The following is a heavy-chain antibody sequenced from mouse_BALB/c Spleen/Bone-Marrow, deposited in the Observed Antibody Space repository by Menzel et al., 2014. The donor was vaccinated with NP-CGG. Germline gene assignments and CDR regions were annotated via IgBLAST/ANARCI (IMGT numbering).Heavy chain of an antibody. V-gene: IGHV1-7*01. J-gene: IGHJ4*01. Sequence: QVQLQQSGAELAKPGASVKMSCKASGYTFTSSWMHWVKQRPGQGLEWIGQINHRNGDTNYNEKFNDKATLTAYKSSSTAYIQLSSLTSKDSVVYYCARGNPLYAMDYWGQGTSVTASS. D-gene: IGHD2-1*01. CDR3: ARGNPLYAMDY. CDR1: GYTFTSSW. CDR2: INHRNGDT.